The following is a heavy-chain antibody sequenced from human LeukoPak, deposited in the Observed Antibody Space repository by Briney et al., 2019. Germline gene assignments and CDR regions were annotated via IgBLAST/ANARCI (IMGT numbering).Heavy chain of an antibody. CDR3: ARAFSLITIFGVVIPDAFDI. CDR1: GGSISSYY. D-gene: IGHD3-3*01. Sequence: PSETLSLTCTVSGGSISSYYWSWIRQPPGKGLEWIGYIYYSGRTYYNPSLKSRVTISVDTSKNQFSLKLSSVTAADTAVYYCARAFSLITIFGVVIPDAFDIWGQGTMVTVSS. J-gene: IGHJ3*02. V-gene: IGHV4-59*12. CDR2: IYYSGRT.